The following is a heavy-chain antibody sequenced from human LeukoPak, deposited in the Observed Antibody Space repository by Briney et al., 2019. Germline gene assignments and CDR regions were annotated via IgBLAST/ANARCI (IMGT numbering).Heavy chain of an antibody. Sequence: PGGSLRLSCAASGFTFSSYWMSWVRQAPGKGLEWVANIKQDGSEKYYVDSVKGRFTISRDNSKNTLYLQMSSLRAEDTAVYYCARLVSPRYFDYWGQGTLVTVSS. J-gene: IGHJ4*02. D-gene: IGHD6-6*01. V-gene: IGHV3-7*03. CDR3: ARLVSPRYFDY. CDR2: IKQDGSEK. CDR1: GFTFSSYW.